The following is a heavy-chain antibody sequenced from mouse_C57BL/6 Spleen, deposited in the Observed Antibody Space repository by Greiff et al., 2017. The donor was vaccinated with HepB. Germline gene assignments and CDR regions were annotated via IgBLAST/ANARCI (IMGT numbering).Heavy chain of an antibody. V-gene: IGHV10-1*01. Sequence: EVKVVESGGGLVQPKGSLKLSCAASGFSFNTYAMNWVRQAPGKGLAGGARIKTETHNYATYYADSVKDRFTISRDDSESMLYLQMNNLKTEDTGMYYWGGHEEEAYAMEYWGQGTSVTVSS. J-gene: IGHJ4*01. CDR3: GGHEEEAYAMEY. CDR2: IKTETHNYAT. CDR1: GFSFNTYA.